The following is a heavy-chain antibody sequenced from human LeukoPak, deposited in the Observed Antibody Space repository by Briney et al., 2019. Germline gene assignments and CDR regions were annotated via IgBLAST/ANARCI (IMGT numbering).Heavy chain of an antibody. CDR1: GFTFSSYW. CDR2: IKQDGSEK. V-gene: IGHV3-7*01. D-gene: IGHD3-22*01. J-gene: IGHJ4*02. CDR3: AREVYDSSGYYLDY. Sequence: AGGSLRLSCAASGFTFSSYWMSWVRQAPGKGLEWVANIKQDGSEKYYVDSVKGRFTISRDNAKNSLYLQMNSLRAEDTAVYYCAREVYDSSGYYLDYWGQGTLVTVSS.